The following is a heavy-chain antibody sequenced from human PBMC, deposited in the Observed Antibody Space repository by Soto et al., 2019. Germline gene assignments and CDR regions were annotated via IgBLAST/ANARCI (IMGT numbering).Heavy chain of an antibody. D-gene: IGHD1-1*01. CDR2: TRYDEGIK. Sequence: QGQLVESGGGVVQPGRSLRLSCAASGFSFSSYGMGWVRLAPEKGLEGVAATRYDEGIKHYVESLKGRFTISRDNSKNTLYLQMNSLRFEDTATYYCAGALENPYFYYCLNVWGQGTTATVSS. V-gene: IGHV3-30*03. J-gene: IGHJ6*02. CDR3: AGALENPYFYYCLNV. CDR1: GFSFSSYG.